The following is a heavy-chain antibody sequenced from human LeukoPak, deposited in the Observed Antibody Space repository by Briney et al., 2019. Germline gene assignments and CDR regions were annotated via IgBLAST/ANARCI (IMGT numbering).Heavy chain of an antibody. Sequence: PSETLSLTCAVYGGAFSGYYWSRIRQPPGKGLEWIGEINHSGSTNYNPSLKSRVTISVDTSKNQFSLKLSSVTAADTAVYYCARDSVTIFAFDPWGQGTLVTVSS. D-gene: IGHD3-3*01. J-gene: IGHJ5*02. V-gene: IGHV4-34*01. CDR2: INHSGST. CDR1: GGAFSGYY. CDR3: ARDSVTIFAFDP.